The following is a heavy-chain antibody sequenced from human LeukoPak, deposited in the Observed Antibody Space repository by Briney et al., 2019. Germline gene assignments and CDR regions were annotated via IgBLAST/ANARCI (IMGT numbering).Heavy chain of an antibody. CDR2: IFFSGST. J-gene: IGHJ3*02. CDR1: GGSFSGYY. D-gene: IGHD3-3*01. CDR3: ARDRVSLEAFDI. Sequence: SETLSLTCAVYGGSFSGYYWSWIRQPPGKGLEWIGYIFFSGSTYYNTSLKSRVTISIDTSKNQFSLKLSSVTAADTAVYYCARDRVSLEAFDIWGQGTVVTVSS. V-gene: IGHV4-30-4*08.